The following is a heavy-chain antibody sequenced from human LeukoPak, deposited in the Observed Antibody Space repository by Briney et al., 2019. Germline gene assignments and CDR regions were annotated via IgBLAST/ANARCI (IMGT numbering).Heavy chain of an antibody. Sequence: GGSLRLSCAASGFTFSSYAMHWVRQAPGKGLEWVAVISYDGSNKYYADSVKGRFTISRDNSKNTLYLQMNSLRPEDTAVYYCAKEYDSGWTSFDYWGRGTVVTVSS. D-gene: IGHD6-19*01. V-gene: IGHV3-30-3*01. CDR3: AKEYDSGWTSFDY. CDR2: ISYDGSNK. CDR1: GFTFSSYA. J-gene: IGHJ4*02.